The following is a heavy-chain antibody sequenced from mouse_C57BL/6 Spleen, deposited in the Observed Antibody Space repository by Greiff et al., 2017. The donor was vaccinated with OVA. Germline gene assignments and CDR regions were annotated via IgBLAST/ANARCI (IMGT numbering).Heavy chain of an antibody. CDR1: GYTFTDYN. CDR3: ARAGYYCFDY. Sequence: DVQLVESGPELVKPGASVKMSCKASGYTFTDYNMHWVKQSHGKSLEWIGYINPNNGGTSYNQKFKGKATLTVNKSSSTAYMELRSLTSEDSAVYYCARAGYYCFDYWGQGTTLTVSS. CDR2: INPNNGGT. D-gene: IGHD2-3*01. J-gene: IGHJ2*01. V-gene: IGHV1-22*01.